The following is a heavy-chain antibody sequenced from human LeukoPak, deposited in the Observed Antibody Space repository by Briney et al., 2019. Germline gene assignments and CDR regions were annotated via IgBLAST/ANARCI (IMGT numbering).Heavy chain of an antibody. V-gene: IGHV3-21*01. CDR1: GFTFSSYS. Sequence: GGSLRLSCAASGFTFSSYSMNWVRQAPGKGLEWVSTINNNGGSIFYADSVKGRFTISRDNAKNSLFLHMNSVRAGDTAVYYCARDCSSTKCPSLGYWGQGTLVTVSS. D-gene: IGHD2-2*01. J-gene: IGHJ4*02. CDR3: ARDCSSTKCPSLGY. CDR2: INNNGGSI.